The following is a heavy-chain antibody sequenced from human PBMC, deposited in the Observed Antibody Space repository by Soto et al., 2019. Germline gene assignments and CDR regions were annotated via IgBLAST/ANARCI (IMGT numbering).Heavy chain of an antibody. D-gene: IGHD6-6*01. CDR2: IIPIFGTA. CDR1: GGTFSSYA. J-gene: IGHJ4*02. Sequence: ASVKVSCKASGGTFSSYAISWVRQAPGQGLEWMGGIIPIFGTANYAQKFQGRVTITADKSTSTAYMELSSLRSEDTAVHYCARDRTMSIAARLPSYFDYWGQGTLVTVSS. CDR3: ARDRTMSIAARLPSYFDY. V-gene: IGHV1-69*06.